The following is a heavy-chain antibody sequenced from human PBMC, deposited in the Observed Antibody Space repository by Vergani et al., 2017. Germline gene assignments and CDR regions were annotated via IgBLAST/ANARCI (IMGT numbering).Heavy chain of an antibody. D-gene: IGHD2-21*01. CDR3: TKGSDYYHDCGGHSYDPYTGFDL. CDR2: ISWNSGAV. CDR1: GITFWKFG. J-gene: IGHJ3*01. V-gene: IGHV3-9*01. Sequence: EVDLVESGGGLAQPGGSLRLSCEASGITFWKFGMHWVRQGPGKGLEWVSGISWNSGAVDYADSVRGRFTISRDNAKNSLFLEMNSLRFEDTAVYFCTKGSDYYHDCGGHSYDPYTGFDLWGQGTLVTVSS.